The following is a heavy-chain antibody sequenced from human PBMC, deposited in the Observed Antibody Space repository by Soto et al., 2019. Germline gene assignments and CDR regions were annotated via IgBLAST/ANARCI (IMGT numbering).Heavy chain of an antibody. Sequence: SVKVSCKASGFTFTSSAVQWVRQARGQRLEWIGWIVVGSGNTNYAQKFQERVTITRDMSTSTAYMELSSLRSEDTAVYYCGRFFVVVPAASLYYYYGMDVWGQGTTVTVSS. D-gene: IGHD2-2*01. CDR3: GRFFVVVPAASLYYYYGMDV. J-gene: IGHJ6*02. CDR2: IVVGSGNT. CDR1: GFTFTSSA. V-gene: IGHV1-58*01.